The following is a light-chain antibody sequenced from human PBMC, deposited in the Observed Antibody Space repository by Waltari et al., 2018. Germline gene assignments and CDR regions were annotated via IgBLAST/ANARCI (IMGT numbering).Light chain of an antibody. CDR3: QSYDGRDHVI. Sequence: FVLTQPHSVSESPGKTVIISCTRSSGSIAVNFVQWFRQRPGGAPSTVIFEDRQRHVGVPNRFSASIDSPANSAYLTISGLEPEDEADYDCQSYDGRDHVIFGGGTKLTVL. CDR2: EDR. V-gene: IGLV6-57*03. J-gene: IGLJ2*01. CDR1: SGSIAVNF.